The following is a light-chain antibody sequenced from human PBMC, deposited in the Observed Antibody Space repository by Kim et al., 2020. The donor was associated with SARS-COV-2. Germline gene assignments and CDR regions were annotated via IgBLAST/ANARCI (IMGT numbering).Light chain of an antibody. Sequence: GDRVTITCRAKQGMSSYLAWHQKKPRTAPKLLIYAASALQSGVPSRFSGSGSRTDFTLTISCLQSEDFATYYCQKYYSYPTFGQGTKLEI. V-gene: IGKV1-8*01. CDR2: AAS. CDR3: QKYYSYPT. J-gene: IGKJ2*01. CDR1: QGMSSY.